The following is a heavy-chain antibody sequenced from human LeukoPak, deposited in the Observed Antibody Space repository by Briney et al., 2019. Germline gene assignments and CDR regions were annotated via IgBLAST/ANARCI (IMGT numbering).Heavy chain of an antibody. Sequence: GGSLRLSCAASGFTFSSYSMNWVRQAPGKGLEWVSSISSSSSYIYYADSVKSRFTISRDNAKSSLYLQMNSLRAEDTAVYYCARTNCSSTSCMNFDYWGQGTLVTVS. CDR3: ARTNCSSTSCMNFDY. J-gene: IGHJ4*02. CDR1: GFTFSSYS. V-gene: IGHV3-21*01. D-gene: IGHD2-2*01. CDR2: ISSSSSYI.